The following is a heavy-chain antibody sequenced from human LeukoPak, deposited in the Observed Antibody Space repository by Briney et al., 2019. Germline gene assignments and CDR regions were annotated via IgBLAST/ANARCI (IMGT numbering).Heavy chain of an antibody. Sequence: SETLSLTCTVSGGSISSYYWSWIWQPVGKGLEWIGRIYTSGSTNYNPSLKSRVTMSVDTSKNQFSLKLSSVTAADTAVYYCARVSSSWLRFFDYWGQGTLVTVSS. V-gene: IGHV4-4*07. D-gene: IGHD6-13*01. J-gene: IGHJ4*02. CDR1: GGSISSYY. CDR2: IYTSGST. CDR3: ARVSSSWLRFFDY.